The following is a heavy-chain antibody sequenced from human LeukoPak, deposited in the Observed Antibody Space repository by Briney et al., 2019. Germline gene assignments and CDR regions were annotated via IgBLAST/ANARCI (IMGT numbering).Heavy chain of an antibody. CDR3: AKDRDSSSWYFVFDY. CDR2: ISGSGGSK. V-gene: IGHV3-23*01. J-gene: IGHJ4*02. D-gene: IGHD6-13*01. CDR1: GFTFSSYA. Sequence: PGGSLRLSCAASGFTFSSYAMSWVRQAPGKGLEWVSLISGSGGSKYYADSVKGRFTISRDNSKKTMYLQMNSLRAEDTAVYYCAKDRDSSSWYFVFDYWGQGTLVTASS.